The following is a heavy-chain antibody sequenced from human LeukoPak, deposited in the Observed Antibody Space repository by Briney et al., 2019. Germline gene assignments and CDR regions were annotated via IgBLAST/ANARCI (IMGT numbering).Heavy chain of an antibody. D-gene: IGHD3-3*01. CDR3: ARAPYYDFWSGYPPDY. J-gene: IGHJ4*02. V-gene: IGHV4-34*01. CDR2: INHSGST. Sequence: SETLSLTCAAYGGSFSGYYWSWIRQPPGKGLEWIGEINHSGSTNYNPSLKSRVTISVDTSKNPFSLKLSSVTAADTAEYYCARAPYYDFWSGYPPDYWGQGTLVTVSS. CDR1: GGSFSGYY.